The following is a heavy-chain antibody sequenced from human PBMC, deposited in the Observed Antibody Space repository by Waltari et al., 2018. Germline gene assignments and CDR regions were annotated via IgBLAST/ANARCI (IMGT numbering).Heavy chain of an antibody. Sequence: QVQLVQSGAEVKKPGASVKVSCTASGYTFTGYYMHWVRQAPGQGLEWMGRINPNSGGTNYAQKVQGRVTMTRHTSISTAYMELSRLRSDDTAVYYCARDWIAVAGTVDWGQGTLVTVSS. V-gene: IGHV1-2*02. CDR2: INPNSGGT. D-gene: IGHD6-19*01. J-gene: IGHJ4*02. CDR3: ARDWIAVAGTVD. CDR1: GYTFTGYY.